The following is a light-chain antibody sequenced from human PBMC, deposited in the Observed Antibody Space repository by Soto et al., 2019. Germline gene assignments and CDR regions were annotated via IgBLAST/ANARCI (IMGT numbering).Light chain of an antibody. CDR3: QQYNSYLYT. V-gene: IGKV1-5*01. J-gene: IGKJ2*01. CDR2: DAS. Sequence: DIQMTQSPSTLSAAVGDRVTITCRASQSISSWLAWYQQKPGKAPKLLIYDASSLESGVPSSFSGSGSGTEFTLTISSLQPDDFATYYCQQYNSYLYTFGQGPKLEIK. CDR1: QSISSW.